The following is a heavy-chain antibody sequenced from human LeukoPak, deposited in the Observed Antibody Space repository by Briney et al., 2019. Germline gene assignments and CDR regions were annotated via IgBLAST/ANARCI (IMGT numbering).Heavy chain of an antibody. Sequence: ASVKVSCKASGYTFTSYYMHWVRQAPGQGLEWMGIINPSGGSTSHAQKFQGRVTMTRDTSTSTVYMELSSLRSEDTALYHCARAGKIDQDAFDIWGQGTMVTVSS. J-gene: IGHJ3*02. D-gene: IGHD3-10*01. CDR1: GYTFTSYY. V-gene: IGHV1-46*01. CDR2: INPSGGST. CDR3: ARAGKIDQDAFDI.